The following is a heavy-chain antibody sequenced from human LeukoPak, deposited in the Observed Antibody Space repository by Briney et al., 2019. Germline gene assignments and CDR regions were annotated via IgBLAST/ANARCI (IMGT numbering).Heavy chain of an antibody. CDR1: GGSISSGGYY. V-gene: IGHV4-61*02. J-gene: IGHJ3*02. D-gene: IGHD3-16*01. Sequence: SQTLSLTCTVSGGSISSGGYYWSWIRQPAGKGLEWIGRIYSSGSTNYNPSLKSRVTISIDTSKNQFSLKLSSVTAADTAVYYCARKGKLGDAFDIWGQGTMVTVSS. CDR2: IYSSGST. CDR3: ARKGKLGDAFDI.